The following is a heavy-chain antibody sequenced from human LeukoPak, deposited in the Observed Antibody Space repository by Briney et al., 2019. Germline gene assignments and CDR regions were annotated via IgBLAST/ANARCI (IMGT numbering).Heavy chain of an antibody. V-gene: IGHV3-23*01. CDR3: AIRYSSSSPAVSDY. CDR2: ISGSGGST. J-gene: IGHJ4*02. D-gene: IGHD6-6*01. CDR1: GFTFSSYA. Sequence: PGGSLRLSCAASGFTFSSYAMSWVRQAPGKGLEWVSAISGSGGSTYYADSVKGRLTISRDNSKNTLYLQMNSLRAEDTAVYYCAIRYSSSSPAVSDYWGQGTLVTVSS.